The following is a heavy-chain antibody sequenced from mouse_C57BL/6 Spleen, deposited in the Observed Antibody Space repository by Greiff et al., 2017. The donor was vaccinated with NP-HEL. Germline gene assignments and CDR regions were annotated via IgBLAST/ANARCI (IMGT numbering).Heavy chain of an antibody. J-gene: IGHJ1*03. CDR3: ARQSSYWYFDV. CDR1: GFTFSSYG. CDR2: ISSGGSYT. Sequence: EVHLVESGGDLVKPGGSLNLSCAASGFTFSSYGMSWVRQTPDKRLEWVATISSGGSYTYYPDSVKGRFTISRDNAKNTLYLQMSSLKSEDTAMYYCARQSSYWYFDVWGTGTTVTVSS. D-gene: IGHD1-1*01. V-gene: IGHV5-6*01.